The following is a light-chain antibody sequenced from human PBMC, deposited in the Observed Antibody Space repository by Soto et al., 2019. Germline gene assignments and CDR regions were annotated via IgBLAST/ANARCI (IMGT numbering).Light chain of an antibody. CDR3: QQYAGSST. CDR2: GAS. J-gene: IGKJ1*01. Sequence: EIELTQSPGTLSLSPGERATLSCRASQSVSSSSLAWYQQKPGQAPRLLIFGASSRATGIPDRFSGSGSGTVFTLTISRLEPEDFAVYYCQQYAGSSTFGQGTKVDIK. CDR1: QSVSSSS. V-gene: IGKV3-20*01.